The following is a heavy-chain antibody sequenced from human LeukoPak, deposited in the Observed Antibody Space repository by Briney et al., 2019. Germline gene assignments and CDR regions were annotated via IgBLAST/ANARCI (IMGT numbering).Heavy chain of an antibody. V-gene: IGHV3-53*01. CDR2: TYSGGST. Sequence: PGGSLRLSCAASGFTVSSNYMSWVRQAPGKGLEWVSITYSGGSTHYADSVKGRFTISRDNSKNMLYLQMNSLRAEDTAVYYCTGGSYAGAFDIWGQGTMVTVSS. CDR3: TGGSYAGAFDI. J-gene: IGHJ3*02. CDR1: GFTVSSNY. D-gene: IGHD1-26*01.